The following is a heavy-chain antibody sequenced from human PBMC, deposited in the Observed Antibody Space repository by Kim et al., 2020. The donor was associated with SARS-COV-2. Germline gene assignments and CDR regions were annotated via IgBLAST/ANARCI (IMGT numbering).Heavy chain of an antibody. CDR1: GGSFSGYY. J-gene: IGHJ6*02. CDR2: INHSGST. Sequence: SETLSLTCAVYGGSFSGYYWSWIRQPPGKGLEWIGEINHSGSTNYNPSLKSRVTISVDTSKNQFSLKLSSVTAADTAVYYCARGLGRRGYSYGYFGYYYGMDVWGQGTPGTGSS. CDR3: ARGLGRRGYSYGYFGYYYGMDV. D-gene: IGHD5-18*01. V-gene: IGHV4-34*01.